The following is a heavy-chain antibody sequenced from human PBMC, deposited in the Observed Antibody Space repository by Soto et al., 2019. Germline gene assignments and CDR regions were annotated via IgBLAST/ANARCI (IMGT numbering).Heavy chain of an antibody. D-gene: IGHD6-19*01. V-gene: IGHV4-59*08. CDR3: ARAVGDPLYYLXY. Sequence: SETLSLTCTVSSDSISSYYWIWIRQSPGKGLEWIGYTDYSGNTNYNPSLKSRVTISGDTSKNQFSLRLGSVTAADTAVYYCARAVGDPLYYLXYWGQGTLVTVSS. CDR2: TDYSGNT. CDR1: SDSISSYY. J-gene: IGHJ4*02.